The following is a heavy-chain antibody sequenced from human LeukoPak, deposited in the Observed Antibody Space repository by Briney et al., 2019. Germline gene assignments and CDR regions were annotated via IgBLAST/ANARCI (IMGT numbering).Heavy chain of an antibody. V-gene: IGHV1-69*04. CDR1: GGTFSSYA. D-gene: IGHD2-15*01. J-gene: IGHJ4*02. CDR2: IIPILGIA. CDR3: ASPRVGGYCSGGSCEGPFDY. Sequence: ASVKVSCKASGGTFSSYAISGVRQAPGQGLEWMGRIIPILGIANYAQKFQGRVTITADKSTSTAYMELSSLRSEDTAVYYCASPRVGGYCSGGSCEGPFDYWGQGTLVTVSS.